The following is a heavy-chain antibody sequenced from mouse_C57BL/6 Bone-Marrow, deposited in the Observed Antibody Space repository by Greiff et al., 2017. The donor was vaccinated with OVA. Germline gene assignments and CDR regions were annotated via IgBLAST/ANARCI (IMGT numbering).Heavy chain of an antibody. J-gene: IGHJ2*01. CDR1: GYAFSSYW. CDR2: IYPGDGDT. V-gene: IGHV1-82*01. CDR3: ARHDDGYYASYFDY. D-gene: IGHD2-3*01. Sequence: VQLQQSGPELVKPGASVKISCTASGYAFSSYWMNWVKQRPGKGLEWIGRIYPGDGDTNYNGKFKGKATLTADKSSSTAYMQLSSLTSEDSAVYFCARHDDGYYASYFDYWGKGTTLTVSS.